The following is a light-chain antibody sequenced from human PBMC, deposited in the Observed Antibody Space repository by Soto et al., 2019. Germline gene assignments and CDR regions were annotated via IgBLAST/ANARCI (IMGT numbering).Light chain of an antibody. CDR3: QHYDSSPLT. CDR1: QSVGSSY. Sequence: EIVLTQSPGTLSLSPGERATLSCRASQSVGSSYLAWYQQRPGQAPRLLIYGASSRATGIPDRFGGSGSGTDFTLTISRLEPEDFAVYYCQHYDSSPLTFGGGTKVDIK. V-gene: IGKV3-20*01. CDR2: GAS. J-gene: IGKJ4*01.